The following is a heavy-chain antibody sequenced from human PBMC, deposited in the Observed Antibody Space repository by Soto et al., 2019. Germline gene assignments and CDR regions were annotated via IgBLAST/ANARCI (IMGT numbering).Heavy chain of an antibody. J-gene: IGHJ4*02. V-gene: IGHV3-74*01. Sequence: GGSLRLSCAASGFTFSNSWMHWVRQAPGKGLVWVSRINSDGSSTSYADSVKGRFTISRDNAKNTLYLQMNSLRAEDTSVYYCASGLVEYSSSWYDYWGQGTLVTVSS. D-gene: IGHD6-13*01. CDR2: INSDGSST. CDR1: GFTFSNSW. CDR3: ASGLVEYSSSWYDY.